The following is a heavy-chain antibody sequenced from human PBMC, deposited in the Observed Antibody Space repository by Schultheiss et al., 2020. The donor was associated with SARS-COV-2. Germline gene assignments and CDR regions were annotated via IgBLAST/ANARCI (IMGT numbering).Heavy chain of an antibody. V-gene: IGHV3-23*01. CDR3: TRGPDDIGY. D-gene: IGHD1-1*01. CDR2: ISGSGGST. CDR1: GFTVSSNY. J-gene: IGHJ4*02. Sequence: GGSLRLSCAASGFTVSSNYMSWVRQAPGKGLEWVSAISGSGGSTYYADSVKGRFTISRDNSKNTLYLQMNSLRAEDTAVYYCTRGPDDIGYWGQGTLVTGSS.